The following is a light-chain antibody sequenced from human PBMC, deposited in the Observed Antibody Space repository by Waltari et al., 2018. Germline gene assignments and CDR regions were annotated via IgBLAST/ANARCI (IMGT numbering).Light chain of an antibody. V-gene: IGKV4-1*01. Sequence: DIVMTQSPDSLAVSLGERATINCKSSQSVLYNSNTKNYLGWYKQKPGQPPKLLIYWASTRESGVPDRFSGSGSETDFTLTINSLQAEDVAVYYCQQYYSSPPTFGQGTKVEVK. CDR1: QSVLYNSNTKNY. J-gene: IGKJ1*01. CDR3: QQYYSSPPT. CDR2: WAS.